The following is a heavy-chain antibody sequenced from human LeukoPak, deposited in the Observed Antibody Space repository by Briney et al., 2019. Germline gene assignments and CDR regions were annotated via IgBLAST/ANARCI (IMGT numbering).Heavy chain of an antibody. D-gene: IGHD6-19*01. Sequence: GGSLRLSCAASGFTFSSYWLSWVRQAQGKGLEWLANIKQDGSEKYYVDSVKGRFTISRDNAKNSLYLQMNSLRAEDTAVYYCARISGWRGKNFDYWGQGTLVTVSS. V-gene: IGHV3-7*01. J-gene: IGHJ4*02. CDR1: GFTFSSYW. CDR3: ARISGWRGKNFDY. CDR2: IKQDGSEK.